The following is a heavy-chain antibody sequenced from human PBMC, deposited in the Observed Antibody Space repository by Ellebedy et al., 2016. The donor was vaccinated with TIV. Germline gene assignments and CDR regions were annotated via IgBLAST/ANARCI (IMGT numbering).Heavy chain of an antibody. Sequence: GESLKISCAASGFIFCTYSMNWVRQTPGRGLEWVSSISSSSSYIYYADSVKGRFTISRDNAKNSLYLQMNSLRVEDTAVYYCARGSVTVTSITPFDYWGQGTLVTVSS. CDR1: GFIFCTYS. CDR3: ARGSVTVTSITPFDY. V-gene: IGHV3-21*01. CDR2: ISSSSSYI. J-gene: IGHJ4*02. D-gene: IGHD4-17*01.